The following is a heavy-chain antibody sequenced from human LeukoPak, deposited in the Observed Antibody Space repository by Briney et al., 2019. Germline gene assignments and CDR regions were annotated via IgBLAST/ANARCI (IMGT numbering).Heavy chain of an antibody. CDR3: GRGHFGLDV. J-gene: IGHJ6*02. CDR2: INADGTYK. CDR1: GFDFSQSW. V-gene: IGHV3-7*01. Sequence: GGSLRLSCAASGFDFSQSWMTWVRQPPGEGLEWVAHINADGTYKDYVDAVKGRVTISRDNAANSVSLQMNSLRVEDTAVYYCGRGHFGLDVWGQGTTVTVS.